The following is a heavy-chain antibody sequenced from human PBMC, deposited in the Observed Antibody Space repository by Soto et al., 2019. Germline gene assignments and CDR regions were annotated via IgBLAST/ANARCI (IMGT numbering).Heavy chain of an antibody. D-gene: IGHD6-19*01. V-gene: IGHV2-5*02. CDR1: GFSLSSTRMA. CDR2: IYWDDDK. Sequence: QITLKESGPTLVKPTQTLTLTCTFSGFSLSSTRMAVGWIRQPPEKALEWLALIYWDDDKRYSPFLKSRLTITKDTSKNQVVLTMSNMDPVDTARYYCAHIVVAGLGYYFDYWGQGTPVTVSS. J-gene: IGHJ4*02. CDR3: AHIVVAGLGYYFDY.